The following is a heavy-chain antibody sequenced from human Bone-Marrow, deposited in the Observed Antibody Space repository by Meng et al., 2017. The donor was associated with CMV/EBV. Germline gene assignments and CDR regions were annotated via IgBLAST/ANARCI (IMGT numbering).Heavy chain of an antibody. V-gene: IGHV1-8*01. J-gene: IGHJ3*02. CDR2: VNPRSGNT. D-gene: IGHD3-3*01. CDR3: GRGTRSVDI. Sequence: ASVKVSCKASGYTFTNYDINWVRQATGQGLEWMGWVNPRSGNTGYAQKFQGRVTMTRDTSITTAYMELSSLRAEDKAVYYCGRGTRSVDIWGQGTLVTVSS. CDR1: GYTFTNYD.